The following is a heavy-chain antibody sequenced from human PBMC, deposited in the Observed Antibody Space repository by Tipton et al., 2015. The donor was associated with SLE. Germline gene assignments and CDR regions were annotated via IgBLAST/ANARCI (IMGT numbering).Heavy chain of an antibody. J-gene: IGHJ5*02. CDR3: ARGELIEGFDP. D-gene: IGHD3-22*01. CDR2: VHHTGGN. Sequence: TLSLTCNVSGVSISNYYWSWIRQPPGKGLEWVGEVHHTGGNNYNPSLRSRVTISMDTSKSQFSLTLKSVTAADTAVYFCARGELIEGFDPWGQGTLVTVAA. V-gene: IGHV4-59*12. CDR1: GVSISNYY.